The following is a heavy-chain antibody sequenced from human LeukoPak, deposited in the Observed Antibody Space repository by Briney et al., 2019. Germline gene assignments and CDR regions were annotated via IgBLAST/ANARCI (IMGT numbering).Heavy chain of an antibody. CDR1: GFTFSSYA. V-gene: IGHV3-23*01. CDR2: ISGSGGST. D-gene: IGHD3-10*01. CDR3: AKAQEWYGSGSHLDY. Sequence: PGGSLRLSCAASGFTFSSYAMSWVRQAPGKGLEWVSAISGSGGSTYYAASVRGRFTISRAKSKTTLYLQLNRLTAEDTAVYYCAKAQEWYGSGSHLDYWGQGTLVTVSS. J-gene: IGHJ4*02.